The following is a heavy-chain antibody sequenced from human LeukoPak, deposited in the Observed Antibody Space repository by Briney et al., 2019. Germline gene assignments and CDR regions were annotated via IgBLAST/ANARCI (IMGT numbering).Heavy chain of an antibody. D-gene: IGHD6-19*01. Sequence: ASVKVSCKASGYTFTSYGISWVRQAPGQGLEWMGWISDYNGNTNYAQKLQGRVTMTTDTSTSTAYMELRSLRSDDTAVYYCAREYPGRIAVAGPYDAFDIWGQGTMVTVSS. CDR3: AREYPGRIAVAGPYDAFDI. CDR2: ISDYNGNT. CDR1: GYTFTSYG. J-gene: IGHJ3*02. V-gene: IGHV1-18*01.